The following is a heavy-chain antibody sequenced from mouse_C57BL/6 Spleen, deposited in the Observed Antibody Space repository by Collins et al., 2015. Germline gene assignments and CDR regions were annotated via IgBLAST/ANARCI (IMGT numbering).Heavy chain of an antibody. CDR1: GMG. CDR2: IYWDDDK. D-gene: IGHD5-5*01. J-gene: IGHJ4*01. Sequence: GMGVSWIRQPSGKGLEWLAHIYWDDDKRYNPSLKSRLTISKDTSRNQAFLKITSVDTADTATYYCARDYRGYYVMENWGQGTSVTVSS. V-gene: IGHV8-12*01. CDR3: ARDYRGYYVMEN.